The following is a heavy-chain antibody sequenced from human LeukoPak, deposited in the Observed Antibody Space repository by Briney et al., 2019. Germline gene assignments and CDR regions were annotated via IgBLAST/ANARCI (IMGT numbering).Heavy chain of an antibody. D-gene: IGHD1-26*01. CDR3: ARLASGSYGPLTPFDY. J-gene: IGHJ4*02. Sequence: SETLSLTCTVSGGSISSYYWSCIRQPPGXGLEWIXDIYYSGSTNYTPSLKSRVTISVDTSKNQFSLMLSSVTAADTAVYYSARLASGSYGPLTPFDYWGQGTLVTVSS. CDR1: GGSISSYY. V-gene: IGHV4-59*08. CDR2: IYYSGST.